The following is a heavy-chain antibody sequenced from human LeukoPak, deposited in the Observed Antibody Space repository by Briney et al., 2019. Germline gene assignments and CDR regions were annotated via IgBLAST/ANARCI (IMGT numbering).Heavy chain of an antibody. CDR3: ARDWGSTGYDLYDP. V-gene: IGHV3-7*01. D-gene: IGHD5-12*01. J-gene: IGHJ5*02. CDR2: IRQDGSER. CDR1: GFIFSNYW. Sequence: PGGSLRLSCAASGFIFSNYWMTWVRQAPGKGLEWVAHIRQDGSERHYVDSVKDRFTISRDNAKNSLDLQMDSQRAEDTAVYYCARDWGSTGYDLYDPWGQGTLVTVSS.